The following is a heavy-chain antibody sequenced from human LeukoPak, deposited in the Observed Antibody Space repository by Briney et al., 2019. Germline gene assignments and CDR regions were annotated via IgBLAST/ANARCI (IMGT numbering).Heavy chain of an antibody. J-gene: IGHJ4*02. CDR1: RFTFNSYA. CDR3: ARNENSGWGYFDY. V-gene: IGHV3-23*01. D-gene: IGHD5-12*01. CDR2: IGGSNGIT. Sequence: GGSLRLSCAASRFTFNSYAMSWVRQAPGKGLEWVSVIGGSNGITFYVGSVKGRFTISRDNSKDTLYLQMSSLRAEDTAVYYCARNENSGWGYFDYWGQGTLVTVSS.